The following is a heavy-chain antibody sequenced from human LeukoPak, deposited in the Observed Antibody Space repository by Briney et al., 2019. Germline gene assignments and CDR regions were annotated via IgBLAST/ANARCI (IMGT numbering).Heavy chain of an antibody. CDR3: ARGDYGAFNL. V-gene: IGHV3-74*01. J-gene: IGHJ3*01. CDR1: GFDFDYYW. D-gene: IGHD4-17*01. Sequence: GGSLRLSCTASGFDFDYYWMHWVRHAPGKGLLWVSRIHSDGIATTYADSVRGRFTISRDNTKNMLFLQMNGLRADDTAVYYCARGDYGAFNLWGHGTVVTVSS. CDR2: IHSDGIAT.